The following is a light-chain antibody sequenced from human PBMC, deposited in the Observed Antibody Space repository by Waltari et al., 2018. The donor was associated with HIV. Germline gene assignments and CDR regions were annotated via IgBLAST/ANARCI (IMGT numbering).Light chain of an antibody. CDR1: RSNIGASYD. V-gene: IGLV1-40*01. CDR3: QSYDSNLSGLV. J-gene: IGLJ2*01. CDR2: GNN. Sequence: HSVLTQPPSVSGAPGQKVTISCTGSRSNIGASYDVHWYQQVQGTAPRLLIHGNNYRPAGVPGRFSASRSGTSASLAITGLQADDEADYYCQSYDSNLSGLVFGGGTKLTVL.